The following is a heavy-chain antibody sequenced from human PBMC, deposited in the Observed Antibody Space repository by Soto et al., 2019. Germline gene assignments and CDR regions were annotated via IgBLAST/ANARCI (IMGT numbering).Heavy chain of an antibody. V-gene: IGHV3-23*01. D-gene: IGHD3-3*01. CDR2: ISGSGGST. CDR1: GFTFNNCA. CDR3: AKDFSGVVIPYYFDY. J-gene: IGHJ4*02. Sequence: EVQLLESGGGLVQPGGSLRLSCAASGFTFNNCAMSWVRQAPGKGLERVSAISGSGGSTYYADSVKGRFTISRDNSKNTLYLQMNSLRAEDTAVYYCAKDFSGVVIPYYFDYWGQGALVTVSS.